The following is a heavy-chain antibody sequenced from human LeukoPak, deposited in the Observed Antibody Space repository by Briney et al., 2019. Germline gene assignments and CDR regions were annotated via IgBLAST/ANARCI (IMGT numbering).Heavy chain of an antibody. V-gene: IGHV1-69*06. D-gene: IGHD3-22*01. J-gene: IGHJ4*02. CDR1: GGTVSSYA. Sequence: SVKVSCKSSGGTVSSYAISWVRQAPGQGLEWMGRIIPIFGTANYAQKFQGRGTITADKSTSTAYMELSSLRSEDTAVYYCARAASCYDSSGYQISYFDYWGQGTLVTVSS. CDR3: ARAASCYDSSGYQISYFDY. CDR2: IIPIFGTA.